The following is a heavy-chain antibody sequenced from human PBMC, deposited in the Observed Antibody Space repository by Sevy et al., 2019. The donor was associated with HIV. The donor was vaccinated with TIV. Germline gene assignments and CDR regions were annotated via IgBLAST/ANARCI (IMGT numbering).Heavy chain of an antibody. CDR3: TSGIASDY. CDR2: IRSKANSYAT. Sequence: GGSLRLSCAASGFTFRTYSMNWVRQASGKGLEWVGRIRSKANSYATAYAASVKGRFTISRDDSKNTAYLQMNSLKTEDTAVYYCTSGIASDYWGQGTLVTVSS. CDR1: GFTFRTYS. V-gene: IGHV3-73*01. J-gene: IGHJ4*02. D-gene: IGHD6-13*01.